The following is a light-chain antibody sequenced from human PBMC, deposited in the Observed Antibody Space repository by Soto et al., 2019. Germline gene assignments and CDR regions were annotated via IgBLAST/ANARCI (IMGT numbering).Light chain of an antibody. J-gene: IGKJ1*01. CDR2: DAS. V-gene: IGKV3-11*01. Sequence: DIVLTQSPATLSLSPGQRATLSCRASQRSSGYLAWYQQKPGQAPRLLIYDASNRATGIPVRFSGSGSGTDYSLTVSSLEPEGFAVYYCQQRSNLPWTFGQGTKV. CDR1: QRSSGY. CDR3: QQRSNLPWT.